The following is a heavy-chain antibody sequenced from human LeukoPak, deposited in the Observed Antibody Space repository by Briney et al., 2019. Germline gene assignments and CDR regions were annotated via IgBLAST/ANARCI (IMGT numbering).Heavy chain of an antibody. CDR1: GGSFSGYY. D-gene: IGHD3-22*01. J-gene: IGHJ1*01. CDR2: INHSGST. CDR3: ARGYYYDSSPRG. V-gene: IGHV4-34*01. Sequence: PSETLSLTCAVYGGSFSGYYWSWIRQPPGKGLEWIGEINHSGSTNYNPSLKSRVTISVDTSKNQFSLKLSSVTAADTAVYYCARGYYYDSSPRGWGQGTLVTVSS.